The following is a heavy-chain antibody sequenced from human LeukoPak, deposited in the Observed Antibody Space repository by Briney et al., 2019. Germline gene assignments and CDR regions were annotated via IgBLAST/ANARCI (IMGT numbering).Heavy chain of an antibody. Sequence: PSETLSLTCTVSGGSISSYYWSWIRQPPGKGLEWIGYIYYSGSTNYNPSLKSRVTISVDTSKNQFSLKLSSVTAADTAVYYCARESSVSPYYFDYWGQGTLVTVSS. V-gene: IGHV4-59*01. CDR1: GGSISSYY. J-gene: IGHJ4*02. CDR2: IYYSGST. CDR3: ARESSVSPYYFDY. D-gene: IGHD1-26*01.